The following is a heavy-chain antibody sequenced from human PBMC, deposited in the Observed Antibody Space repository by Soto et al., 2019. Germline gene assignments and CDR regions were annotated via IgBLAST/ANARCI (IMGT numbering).Heavy chain of an antibody. V-gene: IGHV1-69*01. D-gene: IGHD6-13*01. CDR3: ARNPNTFIDAAGTGWFDP. CDR2: IIPIFGTA. J-gene: IGHJ5*02. CDR1: GGTFSSYA. Sequence: QVQLVQSGAEVKKPGSSVKVSCKASGGTFSSYAISWVRQAPGQGLEWMGGIIPIFGTANYAQKFQGRVTITADESTSTAYMELSSLRTEDTAVYYCARNPNTFIDAAGTGWFDPWGQGTLVTVSS.